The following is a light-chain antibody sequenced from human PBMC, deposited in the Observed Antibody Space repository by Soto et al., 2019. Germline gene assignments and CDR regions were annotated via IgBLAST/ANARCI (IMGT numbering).Light chain of an antibody. CDR1: QGISSY. CDR3: QQYDNLPVT. J-gene: IGKJ1*01. Sequence: IQLTQSPSSLSASVGDRVTITCRASQGISSYLAWYQQKPGKAPKLLIYAASTLQSGVPSRFSGSGSGTDFTLTISSLQPEDFATYYCQQYDNLPVTFGQGTKVEIK. CDR2: AAS. V-gene: IGKV1-9*01.